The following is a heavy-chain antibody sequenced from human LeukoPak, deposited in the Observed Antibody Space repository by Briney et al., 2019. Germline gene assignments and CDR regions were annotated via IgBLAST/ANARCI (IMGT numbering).Heavy chain of an antibody. J-gene: IGHJ4*02. Sequence: PGGSLRLSCAASGFAFSNAWMSWVRQAPGKGLEWVGRIKSKTDGGTTDYAAPVKGRFTISRDDSKNTLYLQMNSLKTEDTAVYYCTSSRKYYYDSSGYYWYWGQGTLVTVSS. CDR3: TSSRKYYYDSSGYYWY. V-gene: IGHV3-15*01. CDR1: GFAFSNAW. D-gene: IGHD3-22*01. CDR2: IKSKTDGGTT.